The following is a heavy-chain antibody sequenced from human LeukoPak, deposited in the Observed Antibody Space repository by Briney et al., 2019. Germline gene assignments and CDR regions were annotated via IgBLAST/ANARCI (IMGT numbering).Heavy chain of an antibody. Sequence: SETLSLTCTVSGASISSYWWTWIRQPPGKGLEWLGYIYNSGSTRYNPSLKSRVTISVDTSKNQFSLDLTSVTAADTAVYYCAREKDSIVSTARMDVWGRGTTVSVSS. V-gene: IGHV4-59*01. CDR2: IYNSGST. CDR1: GASISSYW. J-gene: IGHJ6*03. D-gene: IGHD5/OR15-5a*01. CDR3: AREKDSIVSTARMDV.